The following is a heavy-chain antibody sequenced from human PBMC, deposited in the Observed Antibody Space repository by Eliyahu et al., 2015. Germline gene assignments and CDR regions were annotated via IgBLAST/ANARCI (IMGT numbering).Heavy chain of an antibody. CDR2: INHSGST. V-gene: IGHV4-34*01. Sequence: QVQLQQWGAGLLKPSETLSLTCAVYGGSFSGYYWSWIRQPPGKGLEWIGEINHSGSTNYNPSLKSRVTISVDTSKNQFSLKLSSVTAADTAVYYCHWGADYGDYDAFDIWGQGTMVTVSS. CDR3: HWGADYGDYDAFDI. J-gene: IGHJ3*02. CDR1: GGSFSGYY. D-gene: IGHD4-17*01.